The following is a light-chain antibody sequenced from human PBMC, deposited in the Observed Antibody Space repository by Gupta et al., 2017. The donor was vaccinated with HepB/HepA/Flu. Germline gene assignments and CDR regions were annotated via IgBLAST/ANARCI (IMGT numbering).Light chain of an antibody. CDR1: LLATKY. CDR2: KDS. CDR3: YSATDNFWV. V-gene: IGLV3-27*01. Sequence: SYELTQASSVSVSPGQTVRITCSGDLLATKYARWFQQRPGQAPVLLIYKDSVRPSGVPERFSGSNSGTTVTLTINAAQVEDEADYYCYSATDNFWVFGGGTKLTVL. J-gene: IGLJ3*02.